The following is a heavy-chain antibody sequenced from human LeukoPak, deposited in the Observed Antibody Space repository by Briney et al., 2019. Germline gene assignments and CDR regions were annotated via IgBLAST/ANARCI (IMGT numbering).Heavy chain of an antibody. CDR1: GFTVSSNY. CDR2: VSGSGGST. D-gene: IGHD5-12*01. J-gene: IGHJ4*02. CDR3: AKDLDIVATITGN. Sequence: PSGGSLRLSCAASGFTVSSNYMSWVRQAPGKGLEWVSGVSGSGGSTYYADSVKGRFTISRDNSKNTLYLQMNSLRAEDTAVYYCAKDLDIVATITGNWGQGTLVTVSS. V-gene: IGHV3-23*01.